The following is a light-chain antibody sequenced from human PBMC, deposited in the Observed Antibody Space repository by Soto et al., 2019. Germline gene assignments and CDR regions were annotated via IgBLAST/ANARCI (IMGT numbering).Light chain of an antibody. Sequence: EIVLTQSPATLSLSPGERATLSCRASQSVSSYLAWYQQKPGQAPRLLRYDASNRATGIPARFSGSGSGTDFTLTISSREPEDFAVYYCQQRRAFGGGTKVEIK. J-gene: IGKJ4*01. CDR3: QQRRA. V-gene: IGKV3-11*01. CDR2: DAS. CDR1: QSVSSY.